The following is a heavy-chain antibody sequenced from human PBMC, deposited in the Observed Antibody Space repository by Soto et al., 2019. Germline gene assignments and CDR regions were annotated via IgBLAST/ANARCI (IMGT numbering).Heavy chain of an antibody. J-gene: IGHJ4*02. Sequence: SETLSLTCTVSGGSISSYYWSWIRQPPGKGLEWIGYIYYSGSTNYNPSLKSRVTISVDTSKNQFSLKLSSVTAADTAVYYCARVSDTAMVAFDYWGQGTLVTVSS. V-gene: IGHV4-59*01. CDR3: ARVSDTAMVAFDY. CDR2: IYYSGST. CDR1: GGSISSYY. D-gene: IGHD5-18*01.